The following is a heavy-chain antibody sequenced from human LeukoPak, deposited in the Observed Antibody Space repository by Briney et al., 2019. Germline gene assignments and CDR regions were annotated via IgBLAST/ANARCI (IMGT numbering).Heavy chain of an antibody. CDR3: AREVLVVGAKYFDY. J-gene: IGHJ4*02. CDR1: GYTFTAYY. Sequence: ASVKVSCKTSGYTFTAYYMHWVRQAPGQGLEWVGWINSNSGDAGYAQKFQGRVTMTRDTSISTVYMELSRLRSGDTAVYYCAREVLVVGAKYFDYWGQGALVTVSS. D-gene: IGHD2-15*01. CDR2: INSNSGDA. V-gene: IGHV1-2*02.